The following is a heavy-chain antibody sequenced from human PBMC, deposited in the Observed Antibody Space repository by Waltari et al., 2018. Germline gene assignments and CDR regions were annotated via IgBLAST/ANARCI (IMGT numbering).Heavy chain of an antibody. CDR1: GFNFNDYW. CDR3: ARVGYPSSSLAFDI. D-gene: IGHD6-6*01. V-gene: IGHV3-74*01. J-gene: IGHJ3*02. CDR2: IGTYGTIR. Sequence: EVQLVESGGGLVQPGGSLRLSCAASGFNFNDYWMHWIRQAPEQGLVWVSQIGTYGTIRTHADSVKGRFTSSRDNTKNTLYLQMNSLRPEDTAVYYCARVGYPSSSLAFDIWGQGTMVTVSS.